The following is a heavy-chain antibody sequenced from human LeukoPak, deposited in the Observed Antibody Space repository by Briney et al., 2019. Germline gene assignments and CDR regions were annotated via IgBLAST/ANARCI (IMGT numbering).Heavy chain of an antibody. V-gene: IGHV3-48*01. D-gene: IGHD1-26*01. CDR2: ISSSSSTI. Sequence: PGGSLRLSCAASGFTFSSYSMNWVRQAPGKRLEWVSYISSSSSTIYYADSVKGRFTISRDNAKNSLYLQMNSLRAEDTAVYYCARDIVGAKGYWGQGTLVTVSS. J-gene: IGHJ4*02. CDR3: ARDIVGAKGY. CDR1: GFTFSSYS.